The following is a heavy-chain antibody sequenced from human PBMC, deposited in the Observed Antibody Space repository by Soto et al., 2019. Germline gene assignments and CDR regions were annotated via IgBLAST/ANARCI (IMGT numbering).Heavy chain of an antibody. CDR2: FNPTGGST. J-gene: IGHJ4*02. D-gene: IGHD2-15*01. Sequence: GASVKVSCKASGYTFTNYYIHWVRQAPGQGLEWMGIFNPTGGSTTYAQKFQGRVTMSSDSSTSTVYMDLSRLRSEDTAVYYCARDLVPYYWGQGALVTVSS. CDR3: ARDLVPYY. CDR1: GYTFTNYY. V-gene: IGHV1-46*01.